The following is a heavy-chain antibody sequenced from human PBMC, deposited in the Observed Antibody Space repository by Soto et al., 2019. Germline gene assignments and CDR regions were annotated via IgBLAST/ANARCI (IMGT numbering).Heavy chain of an antibody. D-gene: IGHD3-16*02. Sequence: SETLSLTCTVSGGSISSYYWSWIRQPPGKGLEWIGYIYYSGSTNYNPSLKSRVTISVDTSKNQFSLKLSSVTAADTAVYYCARGPLGELSFFTGNWFDPWGQGTLVTVSS. V-gene: IGHV4-59*01. CDR1: GGSISSYY. CDR3: ARGPLGELSFFTGNWFDP. CDR2: IYYSGST. J-gene: IGHJ5*02.